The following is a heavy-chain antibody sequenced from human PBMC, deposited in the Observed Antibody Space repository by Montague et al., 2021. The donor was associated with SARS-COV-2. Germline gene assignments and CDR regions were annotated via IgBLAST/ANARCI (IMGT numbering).Heavy chain of an antibody. CDR1: GFWFSNHC. V-gene: IGHV3-48*04. CDR3: ARDKSAVGVTDGHLNS. CDR2: ISPTGSTI. Sequence: SLRLSCAAAGFWFSNHCMNWVRQAPGKGLEWVSYISPTGSTIYYVDSVKGRFTISRDNAKNALYLQMNSLRADDTSMYYCARDKSAVGVTDGHLNSWGQGTLVTVSS. J-gene: IGHJ4*02. D-gene: IGHD2-8*02.